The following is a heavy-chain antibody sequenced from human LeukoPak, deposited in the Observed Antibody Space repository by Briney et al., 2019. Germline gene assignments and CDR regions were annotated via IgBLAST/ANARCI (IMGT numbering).Heavy chain of an antibody. CDR3: ARDGHRRYYYDSSGYGWYYYYYMDV. J-gene: IGHJ6*03. D-gene: IGHD3-22*01. CDR1: GYTFTNYG. CDR2: ISTYNGHT. V-gene: IGHV1-18*01. Sequence: ASVKVSCKSSGYTFTNYGISWVRQAAGQGLEWMGWISTYNGHTNYAQKFQGRVSMTIDTSTSTAYMELRSLRSDDTAVYYCARDGHRRYYYDSSGYGWYYYYYMDVWGKGTTVTISS.